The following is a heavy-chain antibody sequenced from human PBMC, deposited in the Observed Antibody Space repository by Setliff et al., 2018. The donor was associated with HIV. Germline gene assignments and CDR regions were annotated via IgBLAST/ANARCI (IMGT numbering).Heavy chain of an antibody. CDR3: AKEGGTIAAATFFFDN. V-gene: IGHV1-69*13. J-gene: IGHJ4*02. D-gene: IGHD6-25*01. CDR2: IIPVYITS. Sequence: SVKVSCKTSGGAFSTYGISWVRQAPGQGLEWMGRIIPVYITSTYAQKFQGRVIIFADASTNTAYLEFSSLKYEDTAVYFCAKEGGTIAAATFFFDNWGQGTLVTVSS. CDR1: GGAFSTYG.